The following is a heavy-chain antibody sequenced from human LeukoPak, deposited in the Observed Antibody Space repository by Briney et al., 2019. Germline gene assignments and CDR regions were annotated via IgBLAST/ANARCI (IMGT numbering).Heavy chain of an antibody. Sequence: ASVKVSCKVSGYTLTESSMHWVRQAPGQGLEWMGGFDPEDAETIYTQKFQGRVTMTEDTSTDTAYMELSSLRSEDTAVYYCATGGGGSYSYWGQGTLVTVSS. V-gene: IGHV1-24*01. CDR1: GYTLTESS. J-gene: IGHJ4*02. CDR2: FDPEDAET. D-gene: IGHD1-26*01. CDR3: ATGGGGSYSY.